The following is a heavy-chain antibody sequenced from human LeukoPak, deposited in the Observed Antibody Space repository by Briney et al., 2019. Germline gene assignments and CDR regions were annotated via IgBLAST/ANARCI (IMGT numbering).Heavy chain of an antibody. CDR3: ARASLEAAFDY. J-gene: IGHJ4*02. CDR1: GFTFSSYS. D-gene: IGHD6-25*01. Sequence: PGGSLRLSCAASGFTFSSYSMNWVRQAPGKGLEWVSSISSSSSYIYYADLVKGRFTISRDNAKNSLYLQMNSLRAEDTAVYYCARASLEAAFDYWGQGTLVTVSS. CDR2: ISSSSSYI. V-gene: IGHV3-21*01.